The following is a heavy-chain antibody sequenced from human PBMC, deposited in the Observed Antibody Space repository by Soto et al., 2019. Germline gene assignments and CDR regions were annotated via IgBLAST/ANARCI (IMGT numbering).Heavy chain of an antibody. Sequence: VASVKVSCKASGYTFTSCGISWVRQAPGQGLEWMGWISAYYGNTNYAQKLQGRVTMTTDTSTSTGYMELRSLRSDDTAAYYCANALQDYYGSSGYFWWFDPWGQGTLVTVSS. CDR1: GYTFTSCG. D-gene: IGHD3-22*01. CDR2: ISAYYGNT. CDR3: ANALQDYYGSSGYFWWFDP. J-gene: IGHJ5*02. V-gene: IGHV1-18*04.